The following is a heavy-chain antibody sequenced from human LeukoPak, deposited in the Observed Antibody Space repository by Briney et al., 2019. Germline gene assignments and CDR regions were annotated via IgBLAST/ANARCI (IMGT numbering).Heavy chain of an antibody. D-gene: IGHD1-26*01. CDR1: GFTFSSYA. V-gene: IGHV3-23*01. J-gene: IGHJ4*02. Sequence: GGSLRLSCAASGFTFSSYAMSWVRQAPGKGLEWVSGISGGGDTTHFADSVKGRFTISRDNSKSTLYLQISSLRAEDTAIYYCAKGGWELPFDYWGQGTLVTVSS. CDR2: ISGGGDTT. CDR3: AKGGWELPFDY.